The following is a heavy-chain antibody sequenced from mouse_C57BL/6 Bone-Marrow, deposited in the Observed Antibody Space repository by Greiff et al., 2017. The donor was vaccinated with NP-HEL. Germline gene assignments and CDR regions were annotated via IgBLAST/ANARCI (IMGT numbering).Heavy chain of an antibody. J-gene: IGHJ4*01. CDR1: GFTFSSYG. Sequence: VQLQQSGGDLVKPGGSLKLSCAASGFTFSSYGMSWVRQTPDKRLEWVATISSGGSYTYYPDSVKGRFTIARDNAKNTLYLQMSSLKSEDTAMYYCERPPSTVVAHYYAMDYWGQGTSVTVSS. V-gene: IGHV5-6*01. CDR2: ISSGGSYT. D-gene: IGHD1-1*01. CDR3: ERPPSTVVAHYYAMDY.